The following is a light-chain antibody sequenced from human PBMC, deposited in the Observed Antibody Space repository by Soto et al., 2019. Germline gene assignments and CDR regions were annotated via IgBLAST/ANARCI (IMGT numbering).Light chain of an antibody. CDR3: SSYTTINTVVV. CDR1: SSDIGAYNY. J-gene: IGLJ3*02. Sequence: QSALTQPASVSGSPGQSITFSCTGTSSDIGAYNYVSWYQHHPGKAPKLLIYDVTDRPLGVSDRFSGSKSGTTASLTISGLQAEDEADYFCSSYTTINTVVVFGGGTKLTVL. V-gene: IGLV2-14*03. CDR2: DVT.